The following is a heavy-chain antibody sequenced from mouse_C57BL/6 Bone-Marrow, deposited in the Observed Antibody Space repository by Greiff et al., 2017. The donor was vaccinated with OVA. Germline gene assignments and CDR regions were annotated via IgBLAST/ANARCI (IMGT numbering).Heavy chain of an antibody. V-gene: IGHV5-4*01. Sequence: EVKLVESGGGLVKPGGSLKLSCAASGFTFSSYAMSWVRQTPEKRLEWVATISDGGSYTYYPDNVKGRFTISRDNAKNNLYLQMSHLKSEDTAMYYCARESSGYWFAYWGQGTLVTVSA. CDR2: ISDGGSYT. D-gene: IGHD3-2*02. CDR3: ARESSGYWFAY. CDR1: GFTFSSYA. J-gene: IGHJ3*01.